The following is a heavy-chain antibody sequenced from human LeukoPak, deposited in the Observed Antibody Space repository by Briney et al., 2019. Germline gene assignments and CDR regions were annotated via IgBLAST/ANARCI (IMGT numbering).Heavy chain of an antibody. D-gene: IGHD3-22*01. CDR1: GGSISSRSYY. J-gene: IGHJ4*02. Sequence: SETLSLTCTVSGGSISSRSYYWGWIRQPPGKGLEWIGSIYYSGSSYNNLSLKSRVTISVDTSKNQFSLKLSSVTAADTAVYFCARQRTDDSSGSLDYWGQGTLVTVSS. V-gene: IGHV4-39*07. CDR2: IYYSGSS. CDR3: ARQRTDDSSGSLDY.